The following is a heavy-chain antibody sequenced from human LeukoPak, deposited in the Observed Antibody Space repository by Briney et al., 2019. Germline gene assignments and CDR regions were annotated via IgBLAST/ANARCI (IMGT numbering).Heavy chain of an antibody. CDR3: ARLGPASSGWPESFDY. Sequence: GGSLRLSCAASGFTFNSYWMNWVRQAPGKGLEWVANIKRDGSEKYYVDSVKGRFTISRDNAKDSLDLQMNSLRVEDTAVYYCARLGPASSGWPESFDYWGQGTLVTVSS. CDR1: GFTFNSYW. J-gene: IGHJ4*02. CDR2: IKRDGSEK. D-gene: IGHD6-19*01. V-gene: IGHV3-7*03.